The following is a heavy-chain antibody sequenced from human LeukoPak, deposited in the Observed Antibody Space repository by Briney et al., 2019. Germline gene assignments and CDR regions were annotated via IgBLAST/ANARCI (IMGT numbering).Heavy chain of an antibody. J-gene: IGHJ5*02. Sequence: SETLSLTCTVSGGSIGSSNYYWVWIRQPAGKGLEWIGRIYTSGSTNYNPSLKSRVTISVDTSKNQFSLKLSSVTAADTAVYYCARIIAARYNWFDPWGQGTLVTVSS. CDR2: IYTSGST. V-gene: IGHV4-61*02. CDR3: ARIIAARYNWFDP. CDR1: GGSIGSSNYY. D-gene: IGHD6-6*01.